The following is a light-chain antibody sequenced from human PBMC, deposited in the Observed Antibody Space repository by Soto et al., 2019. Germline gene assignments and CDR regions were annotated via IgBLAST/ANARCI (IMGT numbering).Light chain of an antibody. V-gene: IGLV2-23*01. CDR2: EGT. CDR3: CSYAGGNTYV. Sequence: ALTQPASVSGSPGQSITISCTGTTSDVGAYNLVSWYQRLPGKAPKLLIFEGTKRPSGVSSRFSGSKSGNTASLTIFGLRAEDEADYFCCSYAGGNTYVFGTGTKVTVL. CDR1: TSDVGAYNL. J-gene: IGLJ1*01.